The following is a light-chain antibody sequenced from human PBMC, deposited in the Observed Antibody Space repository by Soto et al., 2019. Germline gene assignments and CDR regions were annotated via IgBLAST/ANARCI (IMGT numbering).Light chain of an antibody. J-gene: IGKJ2*01. Sequence: EIVLTQSPGTLSLSPGETATLSCRASQSGGSYLAWYQQKPGQAPRLLIYATSSRAAGIPDMFSGSGSGTDFTRTISTLEPEDFAVYYCQQYNRSPQTFGQVAKLEIK. V-gene: IGKV3-20*01. CDR2: ATS. CDR1: QSGGSY. CDR3: QQYNRSPQT.